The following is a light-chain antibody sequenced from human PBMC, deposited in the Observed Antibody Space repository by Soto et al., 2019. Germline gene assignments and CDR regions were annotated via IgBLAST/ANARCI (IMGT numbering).Light chain of an antibody. CDR1: SSDVGGYNY. J-gene: IGLJ1*01. CDR3: RPYTSSITYG. V-gene: IGLV2-14*01. Sequence: QSVLTQPASVSGSPGHSITISCTVTSSDVGGYNYVSWYQQHPGKAPKLMIYGVTNRPSGVSNRFSGSKSGNTASLTISGLLAGDEADNYRRPYTSSITYGFATGPKVP. CDR2: GVT.